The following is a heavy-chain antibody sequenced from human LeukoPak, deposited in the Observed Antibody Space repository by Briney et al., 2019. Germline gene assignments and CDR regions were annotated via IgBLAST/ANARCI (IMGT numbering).Heavy chain of an antibody. CDR1: GGSISSYY. D-gene: IGHD6-13*01. Sequence: SETLSLTCTVSGGSISSYYWSWIRQPPGKGLEWIGYIYYSGSTNYNPSLKGRVTISVDTSKNQFSLKLSSVTAADTAVYYCAREAAAGPHYYYYYMDVWGKGTTVTVSS. V-gene: IGHV4-59*01. J-gene: IGHJ6*03. CDR3: AREAAAGPHYYYYYMDV. CDR2: IYYSGST.